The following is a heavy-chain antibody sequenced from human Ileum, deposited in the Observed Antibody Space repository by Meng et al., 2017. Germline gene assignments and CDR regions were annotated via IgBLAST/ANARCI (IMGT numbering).Heavy chain of an antibody. Sequence: GESLKISCTTSGFNFAEYAMSWFRQAPGKGLEWVGFIRSKPYGGTIESAASVKGRFTMSRDDSKSIAYLQMNSLKTEDTAVYYCTRGAYRYCIGGGWFDYWGQGTLVTVSS. D-gene: IGHD2-15*01. CDR3: TRGAYRYCIGGGWFDY. J-gene: IGHJ4*02. V-gene: IGHV3-49*03. CDR1: GFNFAEYA. CDR2: IRSKPYGGTI.